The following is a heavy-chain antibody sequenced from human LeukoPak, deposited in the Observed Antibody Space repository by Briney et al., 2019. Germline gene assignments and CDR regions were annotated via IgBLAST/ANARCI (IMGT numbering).Heavy chain of an antibody. V-gene: IGHV3-30*02. J-gene: IGHJ5*02. D-gene: IGHD2-21*02. CDR1: GFNFSNYD. CDR2: IRNDRSNK. Sequence: GGSLRLSCAASGFNFSNYDMHWVRQAPGKGLEWVAFIRNDRSNKYYADSVKGRFTISRDNSKNTLYLQMNSLRAEDTAVYYCAKGDTSWGQGTLVTVS. CDR3: AKGDTS.